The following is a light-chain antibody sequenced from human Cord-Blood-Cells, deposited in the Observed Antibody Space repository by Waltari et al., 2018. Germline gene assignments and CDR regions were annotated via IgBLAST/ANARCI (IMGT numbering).Light chain of an antibody. CDR3: CSYAGSSTWV. J-gene: IGLJ3*02. V-gene: IGLV2-23*01. Sequence: QSALTQPASVSGSPGQSTTISCTGNSSDVGSYNLVSWYQQQPGKAPKLMIYEGSKRPSGVSNRFSGSKSGNTASLTISGLQAEDEADYYCCSYAGSSTWVFGGGTKLTVL. CDR2: EGS. CDR1: SSDVGSYNL.